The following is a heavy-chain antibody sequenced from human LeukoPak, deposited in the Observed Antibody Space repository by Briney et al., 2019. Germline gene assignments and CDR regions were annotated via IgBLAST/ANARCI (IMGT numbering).Heavy chain of an antibody. J-gene: IGHJ6*02. D-gene: IGHD2-2*03. CDR2: ISYDGSNK. V-gene: IGHV3-30-3*01. CDR1: GFTFSSYA. Sequence: GGSPRLSCAASGFTFSSYAMQWVRQAPGKGLEWVAVISYDGSNKYYADSVKGRFTISRDNSKNTLYLQMNSLRAEDTAVYYCARDRMDIVVVPAAMGGGYYYYGMDVWGQGTTVTVSS. CDR3: ARDRMDIVVVPAAMGGGYYYYGMDV.